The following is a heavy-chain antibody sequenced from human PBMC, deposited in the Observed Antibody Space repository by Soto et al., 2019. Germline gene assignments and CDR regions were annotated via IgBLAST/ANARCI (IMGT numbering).Heavy chain of an antibody. CDR3: ARSPGSGYAYYFDY. CDR2: IYYSGST. D-gene: IGHD5-12*01. V-gene: IGHV4-31*03. CDR1: GGSISSGGYY. J-gene: IGHJ4*02. Sequence: QVQLQESGPGLVKPSQTLSLTCTVSGGSISSGGYYWSWIRQHPGKGLEGIGYIYYSGSTYYNPSLKSRVTLSVDTSKNQFSLKLSSVTAADTAVYYCARSPGSGYAYYFDYWGQGTLVTVSS.